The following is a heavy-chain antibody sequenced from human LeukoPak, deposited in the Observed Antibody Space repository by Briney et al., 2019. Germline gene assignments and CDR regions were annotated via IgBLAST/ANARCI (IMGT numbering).Heavy chain of an antibody. CDR3: ARADCSGGSCYAFDI. J-gene: IGHJ3*02. CDR2: FYYRWST. V-gene: IGHV4-61*01. D-gene: IGHD2-15*01. CDR1: VCFVSSCSYY. Sequence: CETVPLTCMGCVCFVSSCSYYWSWIREPPGKGLEGIAYFYYRWSTNYNPSLKSRVTMSVGTSKNQFSLKLSSVTAADTAVYYCARADCSGGSCYAFDIWGQGTMVTVSS.